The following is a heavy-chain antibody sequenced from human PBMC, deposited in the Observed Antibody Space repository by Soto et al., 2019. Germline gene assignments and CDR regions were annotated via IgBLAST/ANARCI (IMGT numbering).Heavy chain of an antibody. J-gene: IGHJ4*02. CDR1: GYTFTNYA. Sequence: QVQLVQSGAEEKKPGASVKVSCKASGYTFTNYAMHWVRQAPGQRLEWMGWINAGNGNTKYSQKFQGRVTITRDTSASTAYMELSSMRSEDTAVYYCARVSGYYLLDYWGQGTLVTVSS. D-gene: IGHD5-12*01. CDR2: INAGNGNT. V-gene: IGHV1-3*05. CDR3: ARVSGYYLLDY.